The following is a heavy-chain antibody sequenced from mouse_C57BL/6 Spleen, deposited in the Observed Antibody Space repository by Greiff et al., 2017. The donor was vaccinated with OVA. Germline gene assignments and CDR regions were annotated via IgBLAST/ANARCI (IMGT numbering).Heavy chain of an antibody. J-gene: IGHJ2*01. CDR3: ARHGDSVYFDY. CDR1: GFTFSSYT. Sequence: EVKVVESGGGLVKPGGSLKLSCAASGFTFSSYTMSWVRQTPEKRLEWVATISGGGGNTYYPDSVKGRFTISRDNAKNTLYLQMSSLRSEYTALYYCARHGDSVYFDYWGQGTTLTVSS. D-gene: IGHD6-1*01. CDR2: ISGGGGNT. V-gene: IGHV5-9*01.